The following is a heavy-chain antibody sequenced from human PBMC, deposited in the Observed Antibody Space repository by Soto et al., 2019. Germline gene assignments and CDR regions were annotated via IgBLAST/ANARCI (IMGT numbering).Heavy chain of an antibody. V-gene: IGHV4-30-2*01. J-gene: IGHJ6*02. CDR1: GGSISSGGYS. CDR2: IYHSGST. Sequence: SETLSLTCAVSGGSISSGGYSWSWIRQPPGKGLEWIGYIYHSGSTYYNPSLKSRVTISVDTSKNQFSLKLSSVTAADTAVYYCARFRNWRVYYYGTDVWGQGTTVTVSS. D-gene: IGHD1-1*01. CDR3: ARFRNWRVYYYGTDV.